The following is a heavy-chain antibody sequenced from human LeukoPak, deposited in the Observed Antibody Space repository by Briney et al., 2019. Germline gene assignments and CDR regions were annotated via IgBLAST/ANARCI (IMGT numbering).Heavy chain of an antibody. CDR1: GFTFSSYA. Sequence: GGSLRLSCAASGFTFSSYAMSWVRQPPGKGLEWVSAISGSGGSTYYADSVKGRFTISRDNSKNTLYLQMNSLRAEDTAVYYCAKDLATGYYDILTGYPRVDDINFDYWGQGTLVTVSS. V-gene: IGHV3-23*01. D-gene: IGHD3-9*01. CDR2: ISGSGGST. CDR3: AKDLATGYYDILTGYPRVDDINFDY. J-gene: IGHJ4*02.